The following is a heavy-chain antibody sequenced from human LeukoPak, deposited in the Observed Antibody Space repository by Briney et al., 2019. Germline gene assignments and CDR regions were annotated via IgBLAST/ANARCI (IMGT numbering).Heavy chain of an antibody. J-gene: IGHJ4*02. V-gene: IGHV4-4*02. CDR3: ARGGYSGTYHFDY. Sequence: PSETLSLTCAVSGGSISGNNWWSWVRQPPGKGLEWIGEISHSGSTGYNSSLKSRVTISVDKSKNQFSLKLSSVTAADTAVYYCARGGYSGTYHFDYWGQGTLVTVSS. CDR2: ISHSGST. CDR1: GGSISGNNW. D-gene: IGHD1-26*01.